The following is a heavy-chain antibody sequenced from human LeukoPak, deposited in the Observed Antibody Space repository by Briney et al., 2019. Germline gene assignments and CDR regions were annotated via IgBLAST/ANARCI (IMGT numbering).Heavy chain of an antibody. CDR2: IYSGGST. J-gene: IGHJ4*02. CDR3: ARDKAVSPYFDY. D-gene: IGHD3-22*01. V-gene: IGHV3-53*01. Sequence: PGGSLRLSCAASGFTVSSNYMSWVRQAPGKGLEWVSVIYSGGSTYYADSVKGRFTISRDNSKNALYLQMNSLRAEDTAVYYCARDKAVSPYFDYWGQGTLVTVSS. CDR1: GFTVSSNY.